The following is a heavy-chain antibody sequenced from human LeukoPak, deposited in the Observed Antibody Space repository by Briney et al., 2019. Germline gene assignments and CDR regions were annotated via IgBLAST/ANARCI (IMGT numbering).Heavy chain of an antibody. Sequence: ASVKVSCKASGYTFNSAGISWVRQAPGQGLEWMGWINAYNDNTKYAEKLQGRVTMTTDTSTRTAYMALRSLRSDDTAVYYCARTTNSYYYYYYIDVWGKGTTVTVSS. V-gene: IGHV1-18*01. CDR2: INAYNDNT. CDR3: ARTTNSYYYYYYIDV. D-gene: IGHD1-26*01. CDR1: GYTFNSAG. J-gene: IGHJ6*03.